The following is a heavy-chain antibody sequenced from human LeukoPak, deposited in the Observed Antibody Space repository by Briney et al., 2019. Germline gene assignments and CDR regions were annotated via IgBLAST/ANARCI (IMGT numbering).Heavy chain of an antibody. CDR1: GFTFSSYG. CDR3: ARSDHYSGSYYVDY. D-gene: IGHD1-26*01. J-gene: IGHJ4*02. V-gene: IGHV3-33*01. Sequence: GGSLRLSRAASGFTFSSYGMHWVRQAPGKGLEWVAVIWYDGSNKYYADSVKGRFTISRDNSKNTLYLQMNSLRAEDTAVYYCARSDHYSGSYYVDYWGQGTLVTVSS. CDR2: IWYDGSNK.